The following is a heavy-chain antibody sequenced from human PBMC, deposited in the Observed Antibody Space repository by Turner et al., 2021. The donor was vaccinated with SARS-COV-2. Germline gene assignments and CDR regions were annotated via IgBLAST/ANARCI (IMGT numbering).Heavy chain of an antibody. CDR3: ARDGGDLPRYFQH. D-gene: IGHD2-21*02. Sequence: QLQLQESGPGLVKPSETLSLTCTVSGGSISSSTYYWGWIRQPPGKGLEWIGSIYYSGSTYYNPSLKSRVTISVDTSKNQFSLKLSSVTAADTAVYYCARDGGDLPRYFQHWGQGTLVTVSS. CDR1: GGSISSSTYY. J-gene: IGHJ1*01. V-gene: IGHV4-39*02. CDR2: IYYSGST.